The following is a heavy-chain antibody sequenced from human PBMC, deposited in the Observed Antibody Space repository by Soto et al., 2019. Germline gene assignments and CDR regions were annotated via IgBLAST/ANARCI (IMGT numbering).Heavy chain of an antibody. CDR2: IYYSGST. J-gene: IGHJ5*02. V-gene: IGHV4-31*03. D-gene: IGHD2-2*01. CDR1: GGSISSGGYY. CDR3: ARDMGYCSSTSCYGDWFDP. Sequence: SETLSLTCTVSGGSISSGGYYWSWIRQHPGKGLEWIGYIYYSGSTYYNPSLKSRVTISVDTSKNQFSLKLSSVTAADTAVYYCARDMGYCSSTSCYGDWFDPWGQGTLVTVSS.